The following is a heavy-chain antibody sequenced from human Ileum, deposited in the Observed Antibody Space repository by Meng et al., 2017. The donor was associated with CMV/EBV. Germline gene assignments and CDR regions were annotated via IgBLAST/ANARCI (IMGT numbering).Heavy chain of an antibody. CDR3: ARGFPMITIFGVVVRGFDP. J-gene: IGHJ5*02. D-gene: IGHD3-3*01. V-gene: IGHV1-8*01. CDR2: MNPSSGNT. Sequence: FPTYDIHWVRQAAGQGLEWMGWMNPSSGNTGYAQKFQGRVTLTRNTSIATAYMELTSLRSDDTAMYYCARGFPMITIFGVVVRGFDPWGQGTLVTVSS. CDR1: FPTYD.